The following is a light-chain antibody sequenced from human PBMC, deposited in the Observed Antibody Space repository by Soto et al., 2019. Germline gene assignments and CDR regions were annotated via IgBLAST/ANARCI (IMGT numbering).Light chain of an antibody. CDR1: QGISNY. CDR2: GAS. J-gene: IGKJ4*01. Sequence: DIQMTQSPSSVSASVGDRVTITCRASQGISNYLAWYQQKPGEVPKLLIYGASTLQIGVPSRFSGGASGTDFTLTISSLQPEDVADYYCQKYDDAPLTFGGGTKVEIK. CDR3: QKYDDAPLT. V-gene: IGKV1-27*01.